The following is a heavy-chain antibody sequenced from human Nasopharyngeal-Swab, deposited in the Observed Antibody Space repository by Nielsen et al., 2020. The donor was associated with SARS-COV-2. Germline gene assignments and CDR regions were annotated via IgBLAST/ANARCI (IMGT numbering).Heavy chain of an antibody. CDR3: ARDSRRRIWSGYYTYYYGMDV. J-gene: IGHJ6*02. CDR2: IYYSGST. Sequence: SETLSPTCTVSGGSMSRYYWSWIRQPPGKGLEWIGYIYYSGSTNYNPSLKSRVTISVDTSKNQFSLKLSSVTAADTAVYYCARDSRRRIWSGYYTYYYGMDVWGQGTTVTVSS. V-gene: IGHV4-59*01. D-gene: IGHD3-3*01. CDR1: GGSMSRYY.